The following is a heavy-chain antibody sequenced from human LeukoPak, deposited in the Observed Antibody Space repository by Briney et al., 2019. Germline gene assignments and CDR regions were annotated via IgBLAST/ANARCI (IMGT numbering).Heavy chain of an antibody. CDR2: IKQDGSEK. V-gene: IGHV3-7*01. CDR3: ARLRSSTSWDAFDI. D-gene: IGHD2-2*01. Sequence: GGSLRLSCAASGFTFSGYWMSWVRQAPGKGLEWVANIKQDGSEKYYVDSVKGRFTISRDNAKNSLYLQMNSLRAEDTAVYYCARLRSSTSWDAFDIWGQGTMVTVSS. CDR1: GFTFSGYW. J-gene: IGHJ3*02.